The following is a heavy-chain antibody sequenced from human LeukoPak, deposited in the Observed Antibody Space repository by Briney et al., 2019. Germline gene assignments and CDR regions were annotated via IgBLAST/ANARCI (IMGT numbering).Heavy chain of an antibody. Sequence: GGSLRLSCAASGFTFSNAWMSWVRQAPGKGLEWVGRIKSKTDGGTTDYAAPVKGRFTISRDDSKNTLYLQMNSLKTEDTAVYYCTTAYYYGSGSYYAYDHWGQGTLVTVSS. D-gene: IGHD3-10*01. V-gene: IGHV3-15*01. CDR3: TTAYYYGSGSYYAYDH. J-gene: IGHJ4*02. CDR1: GFTFSNAW. CDR2: IKSKTDGGTT.